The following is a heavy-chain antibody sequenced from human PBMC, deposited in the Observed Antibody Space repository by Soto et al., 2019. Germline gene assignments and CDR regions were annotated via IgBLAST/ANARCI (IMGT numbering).Heavy chain of an antibody. Sequence: GGSLRLSCAASGFTFSSYWMSWVRQAPGKGLEWVANIKQDGSEKYYVDSVKGRLTISRDNAKNSLYLQMNSLRAEDTAVYYCAREWSSSWGAAAGTGWFDPWGQGTLVTVSS. CDR2: IKQDGSEK. V-gene: IGHV3-7*01. J-gene: IGHJ5*02. CDR3: AREWSSSWGAAAGTGWFDP. D-gene: IGHD6-13*01. CDR1: GFTFSSYW.